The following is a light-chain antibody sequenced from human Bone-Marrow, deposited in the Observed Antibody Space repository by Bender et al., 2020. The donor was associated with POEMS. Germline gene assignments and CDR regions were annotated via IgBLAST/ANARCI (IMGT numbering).Light chain of an antibody. CDR2: INN. CDR3: AAWEDSLNGWV. V-gene: IGLV1-44*01. Sequence: QSVLTQPPSASGTPGQRVTISCSGSSSNIGTNPVNWYQQLPGTAPKLLIYINNQRPSGVPDRFSGSKSGTSASLAISRLQSDDEADYYCAAWEDSLNGWVFGGGTKLTVL. J-gene: IGLJ3*02. CDR1: SSNIGTNP.